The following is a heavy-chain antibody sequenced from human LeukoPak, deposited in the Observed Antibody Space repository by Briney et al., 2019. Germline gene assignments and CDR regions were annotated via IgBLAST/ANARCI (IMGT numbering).Heavy chain of an antibody. CDR3: ARDFGGNSPLGY. Sequence: ASVKVSCKASGYTFTGYYMHWVRLAPGQGPEWLGIINPSGSTVYAQKFQGRVTMTRDPSTGTVYMELSSLRSEDTAVYYCARDFGGNSPLGYWGQGTLVTVSS. V-gene: IGHV1-46*01. J-gene: IGHJ4*02. CDR2: INPSGST. D-gene: IGHD4-23*01. CDR1: GYTFTGYY.